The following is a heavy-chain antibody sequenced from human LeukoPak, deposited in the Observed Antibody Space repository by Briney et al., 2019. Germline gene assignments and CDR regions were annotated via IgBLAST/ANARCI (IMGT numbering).Heavy chain of an antibody. Sequence: SETLSLTCAVYGGSFSGYYWSWIRQPPGKGLEWIGEINHSGSTNYNPSLKSRVTISVDTSKNQFSLKLSSVTAADTAVYYCARGDPGLLFDYWGQGTLVTVSS. V-gene: IGHV4-34*01. CDR1: GGSFSGYY. CDR3: ARGDPGLLFDY. CDR2: INHSGST. J-gene: IGHJ4*02.